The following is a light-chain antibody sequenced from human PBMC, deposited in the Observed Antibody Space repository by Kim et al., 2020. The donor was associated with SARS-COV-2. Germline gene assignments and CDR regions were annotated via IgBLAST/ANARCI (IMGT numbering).Light chain of an antibody. CDR2: LNSDGSH. CDR1: SGHSSYA. Sequence: VKLTCTQSSGHSSYAIAWHQQQPEKGPRYLMKLNSDGSHSKGDGIPDRFSGSSSGAERYLTISSLQSEDEADYYCQTWGTGIHVVFGGGTQLTVL. J-gene: IGLJ2*01. V-gene: IGLV4-69*01. CDR3: QTWGTGIHVV.